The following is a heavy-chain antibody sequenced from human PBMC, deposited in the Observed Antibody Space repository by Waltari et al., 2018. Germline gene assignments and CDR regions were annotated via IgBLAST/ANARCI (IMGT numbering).Heavy chain of an antibody. CDR1: GGSISSGDYY. V-gene: IGHV4-30-4*08. J-gene: IGHJ5*02. Sequence: QVQLQESGPGLEKPSQTLSPTCTVSGGSISSGDYYWSWLRQPPGKGLEWIGYIYYSGSTYYNPSLKSRVTISVDTSKTQFSLKLSSVTAADTAVYYCARGGYSYGYWFNPWGQGTLVTVSS. CDR3: ARGGYSYGYWFNP. CDR2: IYYSGST. D-gene: IGHD5-18*01.